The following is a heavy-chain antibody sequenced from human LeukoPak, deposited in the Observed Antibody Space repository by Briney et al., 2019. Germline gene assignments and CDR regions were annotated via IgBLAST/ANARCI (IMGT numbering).Heavy chain of an antibody. CDR2: IWYDGSNK. CDR3: ARDDNDFWRGYHYYYGKDV. D-gene: IGHD3-3*01. V-gene: IGHV3-33*01. J-gene: IGHJ6*02. Sequence: GGSLRLSCAASGFTFSSYGMHWVRQAPGKGLEWVAVIWYDGSNKYYADSVKGRFTISRDNSKNTLYLQMNSLRAEDTAVYYCARDDNDFWRGYHYYYGKDVWGQGTTVTVSS. CDR1: GFTFSSYG.